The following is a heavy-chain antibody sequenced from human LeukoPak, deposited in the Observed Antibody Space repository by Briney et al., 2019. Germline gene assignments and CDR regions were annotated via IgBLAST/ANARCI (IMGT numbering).Heavy chain of an antibody. CDR1: GGSFSGYY. Sequence: SSETLSLTCAVYGGSFSGYYWCWIRQPPGKGLEWIGEINHSGSTNYNPSLKSRVTISVDTSKNQFSLKLSSVTAADTAVYYCVREGLGGFAMVRSKAAFDIWGQGTMVTVSS. D-gene: IGHD3-10*01. J-gene: IGHJ3*02. CDR2: INHSGST. CDR3: VREGLGGFAMVRSKAAFDI. V-gene: IGHV4-34*01.